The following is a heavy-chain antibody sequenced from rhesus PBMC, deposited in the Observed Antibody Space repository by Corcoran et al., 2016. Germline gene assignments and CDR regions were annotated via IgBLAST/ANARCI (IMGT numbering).Heavy chain of an antibody. V-gene: IGHV4-169*02. J-gene: IGHJ4*01. D-gene: IGHD5-42*01. CDR3: ARDGDTVGTAYFDY. CDR2: IYGSGSST. CDR1: GGSISSSY. Sequence: QLQLQESGPGLVKPSETLSVTCAVSGGSISSSYWSWIRQAPGQGLEWIGYIYGSGSSTNHNPSLKSRVTLSVDPSQNQFSLKLSSVTAADTAVYYCARDGDTVGTAYFDYWGQGVLVTVSS.